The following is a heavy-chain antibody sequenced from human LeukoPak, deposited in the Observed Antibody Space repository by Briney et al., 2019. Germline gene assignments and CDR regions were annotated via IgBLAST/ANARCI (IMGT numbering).Heavy chain of an antibody. CDR2: INPNSGGT. J-gene: IGHJ5*02. CDR1: GYTFTGYY. Sequence: ASVKVSCKASGYTFTGYYMHWVRQAPGQGLEWMGWINPNSGGTNYAQKFQGRVTMTRDTSISTAYMELSRLRSDDTAVYYCARGPNDYGDYGWFDPWGQGTLVTVSS. D-gene: IGHD4-17*01. CDR3: ARGPNDYGDYGWFDP. V-gene: IGHV1-2*02.